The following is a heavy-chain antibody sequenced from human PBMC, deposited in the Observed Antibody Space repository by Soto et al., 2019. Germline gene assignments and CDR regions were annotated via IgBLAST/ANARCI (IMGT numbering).Heavy chain of an antibody. CDR2: ISSSGRTI. CDR3: ARRVYCSGTSCYVGHWFEP. Sequence: QVQLVESGGGLAQPGGSLRLSCAVSGFTFSDHYMSWIRQAPGKELEWISYISSSGRTISYADSVKGRFTISRDNAKNSLYLQMNSLGAEDTAVYYCARRVYCSGTSCYVGHWFEPWGKGTLVTVSS. V-gene: IGHV3-11*01. J-gene: IGHJ5*02. CDR1: GFTFSDHY. D-gene: IGHD2-2*01.